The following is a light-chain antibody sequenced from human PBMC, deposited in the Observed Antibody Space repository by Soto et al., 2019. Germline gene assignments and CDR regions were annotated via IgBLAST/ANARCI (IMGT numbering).Light chain of an antibody. V-gene: IGKV3-15*01. CDR3: QQYNNWPWT. CDR2: SAS. Sequence: EIVMTQSPATLSASPGERATLSCRASQSVSSDLAWYQHKPGQAPRLLIYSASTRATGIPARFSGSGSGTDLTLTISSLQSEDFAVYYCQQYNNWPWTFGQGTKLEIK. CDR1: QSVSSD. J-gene: IGKJ2*01.